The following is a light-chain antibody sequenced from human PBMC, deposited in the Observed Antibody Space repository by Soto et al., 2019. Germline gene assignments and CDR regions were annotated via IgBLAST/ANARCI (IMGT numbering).Light chain of an antibody. V-gene: IGLV3-21*02. CDR3: QVWDSSSDHYV. J-gene: IGLJ1*01. CDR2: DDS. Sequence: SYEMTQPPSVSVAPGQTARITCGGNQFGSKSVHWYQQKPGQAPVLVVYDDSDRPSGIPERFSGSSSGSTATLTISRVEAGDEADYYCQVWDSSSDHYVFGTGTKVTVL. CDR1: QFGSKS.